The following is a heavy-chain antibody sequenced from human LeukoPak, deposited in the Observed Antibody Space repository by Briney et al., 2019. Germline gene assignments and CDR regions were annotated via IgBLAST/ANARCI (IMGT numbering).Heavy chain of an antibody. CDR3: AKGGGYEAQYYYYYMDV. CDR1: GFTFSSYS. D-gene: IGHD5-12*01. Sequence: GGSLRLSCAASGFTFSSYSMNWVRQAPGKGLEWVAFIRYDGSNKYYADSVKGRFTISRDNFKNTLYLQMNSLRAEDTAVFYCAKGGGYEAQYYYYYMDVWGKGTTVTISS. J-gene: IGHJ6*03. CDR2: IRYDGSNK. V-gene: IGHV3-30*02.